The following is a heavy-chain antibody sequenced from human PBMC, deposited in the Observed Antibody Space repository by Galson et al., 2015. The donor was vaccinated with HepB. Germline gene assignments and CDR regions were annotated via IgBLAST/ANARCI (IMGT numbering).Heavy chain of an antibody. Sequence: SGYTFTGYYMHWVRQAPGQGLEWMGWINPNSGGTNYAQKFQGRVTMTRDTSISTAYMELSRLRSDDTAVYYCARAATGYYDILTGYWAFFDYWGQGTLVTVSS. CDR2: INPNSGGT. J-gene: IGHJ4*02. D-gene: IGHD3-9*01. CDR1: GYTFTGYY. CDR3: ARAATGYYDILTGYWAFFDY. V-gene: IGHV1-2*02.